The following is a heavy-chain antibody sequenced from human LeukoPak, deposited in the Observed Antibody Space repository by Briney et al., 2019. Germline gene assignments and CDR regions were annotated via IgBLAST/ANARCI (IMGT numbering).Heavy chain of an antibody. D-gene: IGHD4-11*01. CDR2: MRSKAYGETT. J-gene: IGHJ4*02. V-gene: IGHV3-49*04. CDR3: AREGGLYYSDWGAGDY. CDR1: GCTFGEYA. Sequence: GRAVRVSCISCGCTFGEYALSWVRQAAARGLEGGGFMRSKAYGETTEYAASVPCRFTISRDESNNIAYLHMNSLRTEDTAVHYCAREGGLYYSDWGAGDYWGQGTLVTVSS.